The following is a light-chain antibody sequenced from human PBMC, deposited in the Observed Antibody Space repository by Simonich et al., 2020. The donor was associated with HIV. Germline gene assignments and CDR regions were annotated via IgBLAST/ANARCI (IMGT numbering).Light chain of an antibody. CDR2: DNT. J-gene: IGLJ3*02. Sequence: QSVLTQPPSVSGAPVQRVTISCPWSSPNIGAAFDVHWYQQPPGTAPKLLIYDNTDRPSGVPDRFSGSKSGTSASLAITGLQAEDEADYYCQSYDSSLSGWVFGGGTKLTVL. CDR3: QSYDSSLSGWV. V-gene: IGLV1-40*01. CDR1: SPNIGAAFD.